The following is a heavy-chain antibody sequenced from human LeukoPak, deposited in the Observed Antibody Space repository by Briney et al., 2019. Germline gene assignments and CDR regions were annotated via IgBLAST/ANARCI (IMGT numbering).Heavy chain of an antibody. CDR2: ISSSSSTI. Sequence: PGGSLRLSCAASGFTFGSYSMNWVRQAPGKGLEWVSYISSSSSTIYYADSVKGRFTISRDNAKNSLYLQMNSLRAEDTAVYYCASPSDSSGSQWDAFDIWGQGTMVTVSS. CDR3: ASPSDSSGSQWDAFDI. CDR1: GFTFGSYS. J-gene: IGHJ3*02. D-gene: IGHD3-22*01. V-gene: IGHV3-48*01.